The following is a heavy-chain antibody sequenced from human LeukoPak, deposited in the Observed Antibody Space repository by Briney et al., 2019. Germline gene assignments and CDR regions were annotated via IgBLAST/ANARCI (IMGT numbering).Heavy chain of an antibody. D-gene: IGHD1-26*01. J-gene: IGHJ6*04. CDR2: VSSDGSID. CDR1: GFTFSNYG. CDR3: AKGGGGWELPSELDV. V-gene: IGHV3-30*18. Sequence: PGRSLRLSCAASGFTFSNYGMHWVRQAPGKGLEWVAVVSSDGSIDYYADSLRGRFTVSRDNSKNTMFLQFNTLRPEDTAVYYCAKGGGGWELPSELDVWGKGTTVTISS.